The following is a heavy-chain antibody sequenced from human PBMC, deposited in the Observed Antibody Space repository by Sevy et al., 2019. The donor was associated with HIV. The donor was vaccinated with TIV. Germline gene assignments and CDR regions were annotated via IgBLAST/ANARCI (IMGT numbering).Heavy chain of an antibody. CDR2: ISGSSNYL. J-gene: IGHJ3*01. CDR1: GFNVDSYT. CDR3: ARPYGSGSWEAFDV. D-gene: IGHD3-10*01. V-gene: IGHV3-21*01. Sequence: GGSLRLSCAASGFNVDSYTMNWVRQAPGQGLEWVSSISGSSNYLYYADSLKGRFTISRDNAKNSVYLQMHSLRVDDTAVYFCARPYGSGSWEAFDVWGQGTVVTVSS.